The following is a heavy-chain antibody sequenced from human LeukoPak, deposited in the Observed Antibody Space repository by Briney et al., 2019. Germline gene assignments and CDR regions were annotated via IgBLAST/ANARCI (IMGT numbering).Heavy chain of an antibody. D-gene: IGHD3-16*02. J-gene: IGHJ4*02. Sequence: GGSLRLSCAASGFTFSSYWMHWVRQTPGKGLVWVSRIKSDGSTIYADSVKGRFTISRDNAKNSLYLQMNSLRAEDTALYYCARAFNYDYVWGSYRPGYFDYWGQGTLVTVSS. CDR3: ARAFNYDYVWGSYRPGYFDY. CDR2: IKSDGST. CDR1: GFTFSSYW. V-gene: IGHV3-74*01.